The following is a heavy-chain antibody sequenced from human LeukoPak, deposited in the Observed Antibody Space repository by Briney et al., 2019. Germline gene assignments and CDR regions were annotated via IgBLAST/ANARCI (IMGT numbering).Heavy chain of an antibody. D-gene: IGHD6-13*01. CDR2: ISYDGSNK. V-gene: IGHV3-30-3*01. J-gene: IGHJ4*02. CDR1: GFTFSSYA. CDR3: ARELRLRIAAAGFPLDY. Sequence: PGGSLRLSCAASGFTFSSYAMHWVRQAPGKGLEWVAVISYDGSNKYYADSVKGRFTISRDNSKNTLYLQMNSLRAEDTAVYYCARELRLRIAAAGFPLDYWGQGTLVTVSS.